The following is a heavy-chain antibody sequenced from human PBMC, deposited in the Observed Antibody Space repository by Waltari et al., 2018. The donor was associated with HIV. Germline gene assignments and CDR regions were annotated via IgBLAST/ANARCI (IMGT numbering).Heavy chain of an antibody. CDR1: GFTFSSYA. Sequence: QVQLVESGVGVVQPGRSLRLSCAASGFTFSSYAMHWVAQAPGKGLEWVAVISYDGSKKYYAASVKGRFTISRDNSKNTLYLQMNSLRAEDTAVYYCARSNRRSSPPGAFDIWGQGTMVTVSS. CDR3: ARSNRRSSPPGAFDI. V-gene: IGHV3-30*01. CDR2: ISYDGSKK. D-gene: IGHD6-13*01. J-gene: IGHJ3*02.